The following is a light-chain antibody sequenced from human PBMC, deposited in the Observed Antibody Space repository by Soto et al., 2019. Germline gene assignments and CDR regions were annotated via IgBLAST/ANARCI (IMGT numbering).Light chain of an antibody. CDR3: SSYTSRRTVV. Sequence: QSVLTQPASVSGSPGQSITISCTGTSGDVGGYKYVSWYQQHPGKAPKLMIYEVTNRPSGVSNRFSGSKSGNTASLTISGLQAEDEADYYCSSYTSRRTVVFGTGTKVTVL. V-gene: IGLV2-14*01. J-gene: IGLJ1*01. CDR1: SGDVGGYKY. CDR2: EVT.